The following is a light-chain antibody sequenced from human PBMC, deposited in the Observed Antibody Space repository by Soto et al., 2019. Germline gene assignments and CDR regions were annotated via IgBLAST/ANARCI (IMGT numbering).Light chain of an antibody. J-gene: IGKJ5*01. CDR1: HSVSSNY. Sequence: EIVLTQSPGTLSLSPGERATLSCRASHSVSSNYLVWYQQKPGQAPRLLTYGASSRATGIPDRFSGSGSGTDFTLTISRLEPEDFAVYYCQQYGTSPITFGQGTRLEIK. V-gene: IGKV3-20*01. CDR3: QQYGTSPIT. CDR2: GAS.